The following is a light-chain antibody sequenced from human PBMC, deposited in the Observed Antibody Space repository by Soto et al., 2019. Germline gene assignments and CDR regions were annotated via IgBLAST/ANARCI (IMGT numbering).Light chain of an antibody. CDR1: QSVSSN. CDR3: QQYNNWPRT. CDR2: GAS. Sequence: EIVMTQSPATLSVSPGERATLSCRASQSVSSNLAWYQQKPGQAPRLLIYGASTRATGVPATLSGNGSGTEFTLTISSLQSEDFAVYYCQQYNNWPRTFGQGTKVEIK. V-gene: IGKV3-15*01. J-gene: IGKJ1*01.